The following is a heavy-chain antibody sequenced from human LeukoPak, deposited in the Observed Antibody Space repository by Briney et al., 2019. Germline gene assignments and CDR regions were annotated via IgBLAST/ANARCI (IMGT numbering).Heavy chain of an antibody. J-gene: IGHJ5*02. D-gene: IGHD6-25*01. CDR2: IYYSGST. V-gene: IGHV4-59*01. Sequence: SETLSLTCTVSGGSISSYYWSWIRQPPGKGLEWIGYIYYSGSTNYNPSLKSRVTISVDTSKNQFSLKLSFVTAADTAVYYCARDQRWFDPWGQGTLVTVSS. CDR1: GGSISSYY. CDR3: ARDQRWFDP.